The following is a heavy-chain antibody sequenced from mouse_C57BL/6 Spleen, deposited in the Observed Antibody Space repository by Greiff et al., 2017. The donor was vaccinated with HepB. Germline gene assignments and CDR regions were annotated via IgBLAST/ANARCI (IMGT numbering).Heavy chain of an antibody. D-gene: IGHD1-1*01. CDR3: ARRNYGSSYYFDY. V-gene: IGHV1-20*01. CDR1: GYSFTGYF. Sequence: EVKLQESGPELVKPGDSVKISCKASGYSFTGYFMNWVMQSHGKSLEWIGRINPYNGDTFYNQKFKGKATLTVDKSSSTAHMELRSLTSEDSAVYYCARRNYGSSYYFDYWGQGTTLTVSS. CDR2: INPYNGDT. J-gene: IGHJ2*01.